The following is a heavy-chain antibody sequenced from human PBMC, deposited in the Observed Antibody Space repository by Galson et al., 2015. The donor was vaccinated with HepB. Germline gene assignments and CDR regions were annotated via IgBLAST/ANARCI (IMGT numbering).Heavy chain of an antibody. CDR2: ISAYNGNT. Sequence: SVKVSCKASGYTFTSYAISWVRQAPGQGLEWLGWISAYNGNTDYAQEFQGRVTMTTDTSTSTAYMEVRSLRSDDTAVYYCARVGKRGIGKVGTTGMLFDPWGQGTLVTVSS. V-gene: IGHV1-18*01. CDR3: ARVGKRGIGKVGTTGMLFDP. D-gene: IGHD1-26*01. CDR1: GYTFTSYA. J-gene: IGHJ5*02.